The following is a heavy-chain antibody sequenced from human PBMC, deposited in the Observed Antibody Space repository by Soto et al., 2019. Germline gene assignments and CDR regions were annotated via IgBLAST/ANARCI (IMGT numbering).Heavy chain of an antibody. CDR2: INPATGAT. V-gene: IGHV1-2*02. CDR1: GYIFTDYY. J-gene: IGHJ3*01. CDR3: ARKGYGVAFDA. D-gene: IGHD5-18*01. Sequence: QVQLERSGAEVKKPGASVTVSCKASGYIFTDYYLHWVRQAPEQGLEWMGWINPATGATKYKQNFEGRLSLTRDTSKSTGFMDLSRLKSDDSATYYCARKGYGVAFDAWAQGTLVTVSS.